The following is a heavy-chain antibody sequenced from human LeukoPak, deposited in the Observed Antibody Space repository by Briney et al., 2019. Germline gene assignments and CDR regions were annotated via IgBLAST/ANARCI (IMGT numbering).Heavy chain of an antibody. CDR2: ISSSSSTI. Sequence: GGSLRLSCAASGFTFSSYSMNWVRQAPGKGLEWVSYISSSSSTIYYADSVKGRFTISRDNAKNSLYLQMNSLRAEDTAVYYCARQASGYYTSYYYMDVWGKGTTVTVSS. CDR3: ARQASGYYTSYYYMDV. V-gene: IGHV3-48*04. CDR1: GFTFSSYS. J-gene: IGHJ6*03. D-gene: IGHD3-3*01.